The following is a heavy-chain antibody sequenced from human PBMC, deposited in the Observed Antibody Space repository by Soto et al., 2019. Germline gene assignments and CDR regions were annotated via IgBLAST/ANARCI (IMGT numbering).Heavy chain of an antibody. D-gene: IGHD3-10*01. V-gene: IGHV4-34*01. Sequence: SETLSLTCAVYGGSFSGYYWSWIRQPPGKGLEWIGEINHSGSTNYNPSLKSRVTISVDTSKNQFSLKLSSVTAADTAVYYCARFPHGSGSYYKGPGETLDYWGQGTLVTVSS. J-gene: IGHJ4*02. CDR3: ARFPHGSGSYYKGPGETLDY. CDR2: INHSGST. CDR1: GGSFSGYY.